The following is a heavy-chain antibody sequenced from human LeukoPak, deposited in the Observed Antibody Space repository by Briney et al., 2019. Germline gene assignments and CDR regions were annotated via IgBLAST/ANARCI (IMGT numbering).Heavy chain of an antibody. CDR1: GFTFSSYG. V-gene: IGHV3-23*01. D-gene: IGHD2-2*02. Sequence: GGSLRLSCAASGFTFSSYGMNWVRQAPGKGLEWVSANTGSGGNTDYADSVKGRFTISRDNSKNTLYLQMNSLRAEDTAVYYCARGQLGYCSSTSCYRGFDYWGQGTLVTVSS. CDR2: NTGSGGNT. J-gene: IGHJ4*02. CDR3: ARGQLGYCSSTSCYRGFDY.